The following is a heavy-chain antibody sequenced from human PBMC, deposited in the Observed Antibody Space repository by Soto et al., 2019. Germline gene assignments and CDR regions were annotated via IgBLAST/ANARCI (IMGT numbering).Heavy chain of an antibody. CDR2: ISSGSSTI. CDR3: AKTYSSGRGAFDV. V-gene: IGHV3-48*01. Sequence: ESGGGLVQPGGSLRLSCAASGFTFSSYSMNWVRQAPGKGLEWVSYISSGSSTIYYADSVKGRFTISRENAQNSLYLQMNSLRAEDTAVYYCAKTYSSGRGAFDVWGQGTMVTVSS. D-gene: IGHD6-19*01. J-gene: IGHJ3*01. CDR1: GFTFSSYS.